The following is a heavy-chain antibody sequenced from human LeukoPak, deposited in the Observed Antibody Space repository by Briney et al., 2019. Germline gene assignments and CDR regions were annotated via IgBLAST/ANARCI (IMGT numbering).Heavy chain of an antibody. V-gene: IGHV3-20*04. J-gene: IGHJ6*03. Sequence: GGSLRLSCAASGFTFDDYGMSWVRQAPGKGLEWVSGINWNGGSTGYADSVKGRFTISRDNAKNSLYLQMNSLRAEDTAVYYCARASSSWYSYMDVWGKGTTVTISS. CDR2: INWNGGST. CDR1: GFTFDDYG. D-gene: IGHD6-13*01. CDR3: ARASSSWYSYMDV.